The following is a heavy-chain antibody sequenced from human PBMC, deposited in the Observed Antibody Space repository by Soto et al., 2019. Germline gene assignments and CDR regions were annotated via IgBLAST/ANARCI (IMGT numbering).Heavy chain of an antibody. D-gene: IGHD3-10*01. CDR1: GFTFSSYW. J-gene: IGHJ4*02. V-gene: IGHV3-7*01. CDR2: IKEDGSEK. Sequence: EVQVVESGGGLVQPGGSLRLSCAASGFTFSSYWMSWVRQAPGKGLEWVANIKEDGSEKNYVDSVKGQFTISRDNAKNSLYLQMNGWRAEDTAVYYCARERYYYGWGDYWGQGTLVTVSS. CDR3: ARERYYYGWGDY.